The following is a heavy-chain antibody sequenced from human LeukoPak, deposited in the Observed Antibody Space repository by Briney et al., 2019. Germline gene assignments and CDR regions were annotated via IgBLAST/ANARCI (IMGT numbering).Heavy chain of an antibody. D-gene: IGHD6-13*01. CDR3: ASPLSSNWYNY. CDR1: GFTFSRYA. Sequence: GASLRLSCAASGFTFSRYAMSWVRQAPGKGLEWVSAISKSGDHTYYADSVKGRFTISRDNSKDTPYLRMNSLRAEDTALYYCASPLSSNWYNYWGQGTLVTVSS. CDR2: ISKSGDHT. V-gene: IGHV3-23*01. J-gene: IGHJ4*02.